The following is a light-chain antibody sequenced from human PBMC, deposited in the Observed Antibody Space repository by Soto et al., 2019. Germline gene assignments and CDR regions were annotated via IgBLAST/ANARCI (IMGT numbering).Light chain of an antibody. Sequence: QSALAQPASVSGSPGQSITISCTGGSSDIGGYNCVSWYQQHPGRAPRLLILEVTNRPSGVPDRFSGSKSGNTASLIIRGLQAEDEADYFCSSYSSKTPPYVFGTGTKLTVL. CDR1: SSDIGGYNC. V-gene: IGLV2-14*01. CDR2: EVT. J-gene: IGLJ1*01. CDR3: SSYSSKTPPYV.